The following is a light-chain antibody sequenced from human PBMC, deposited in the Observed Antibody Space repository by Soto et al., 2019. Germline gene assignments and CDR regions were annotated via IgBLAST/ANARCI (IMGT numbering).Light chain of an antibody. J-gene: IGLJ1*01. Sequence: QSVLAQPPSVSGSPGQSVTISCTGTTSDVGTYNRVSWYQQPPGKAPKLMIYEVTNRPSGVSNRFSGSKSVNTASLTISGLQPEDEADYYCSSYTSSSTPDVFGTGTKATVL. CDR1: TSDVGTYNR. V-gene: IGLV2-18*02. CDR2: EVT. CDR3: SSYTSSSTPDV.